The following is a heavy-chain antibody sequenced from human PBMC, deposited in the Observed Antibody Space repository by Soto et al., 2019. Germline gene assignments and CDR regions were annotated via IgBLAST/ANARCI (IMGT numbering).Heavy chain of an antibody. CDR2: IYSGGYT. J-gene: IGHJ4*02. CDR1: GFTVSNNY. CDR3: APHAGGGGY. D-gene: IGHD3-10*01. Sequence: EVQLVESGGGLIQPGGSLRLSCAVSGFTVSNNYMSWVRQAPGKGLEGVSVIYSGGYTAYGDSVKGRFTISRDNSKTTLFLKRNSRGAADLAVFYCAPHAGGGGYWGQGTLVTVSS. V-gene: IGHV3-53*01.